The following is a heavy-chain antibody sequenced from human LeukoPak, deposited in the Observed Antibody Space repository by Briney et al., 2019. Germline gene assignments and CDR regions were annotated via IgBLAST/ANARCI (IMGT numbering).Heavy chain of an antibody. J-gene: IGHJ4*02. Sequence: PSETLSLTCTVSGYSISSGYYWGWIRQPPGKGLEWIGYIYYSGSTYYNPSLKSRVTISVDTSKNQFSLKLSSVTAADTAVYYCARDRGYSGYDYPNLDYWGQGTLVTVSS. D-gene: IGHD5-12*01. CDR1: GYSISSGYY. V-gene: IGHV4-38-2*02. CDR2: IYYSGST. CDR3: ARDRGYSGYDYPNLDY.